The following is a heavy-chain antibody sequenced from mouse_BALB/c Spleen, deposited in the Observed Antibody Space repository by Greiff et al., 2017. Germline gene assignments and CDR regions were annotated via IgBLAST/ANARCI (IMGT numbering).Heavy chain of an antibody. J-gene: IGHJ2*01. CDR2: ISYDGSN. V-gene: IGHV3-6*02. CDR3: ARDRGGEKRPYYFDY. CDR1: GYSITSGYY. D-gene: IGHD1-2*01. Sequence: EVKLMESGPGLVKPSQSLSLTCSVTGYSITSGYYWNWIRQFPGNKLEWMGYISYDGSNNYNPSLKNRISITRDTSKNQFFLKLNSVTTEDTATYYCARDRGGEKRPYYFDYWGQGTTLTVSS.